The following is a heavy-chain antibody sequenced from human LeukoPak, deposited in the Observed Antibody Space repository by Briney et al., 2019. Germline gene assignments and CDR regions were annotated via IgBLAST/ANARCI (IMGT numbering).Heavy chain of an antibody. CDR2: INPSGCST. Sequence: ASVKVSCKASGYTCASYYMHWVRQAPGQGLEWMGIINPSGCSTSYAQKFQGRVTMTRDTSTSTVYMELSSLRSEDTAVYYCARVKWELFFFDYCGQGSLVTVSS. V-gene: IGHV1-46*01. CDR3: ARVKWELFFFDY. D-gene: IGHD1-26*01. CDR1: GYTCASYY. J-gene: IGHJ4*01.